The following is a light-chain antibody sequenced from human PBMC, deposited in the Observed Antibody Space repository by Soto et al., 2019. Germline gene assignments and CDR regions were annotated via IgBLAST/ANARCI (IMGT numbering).Light chain of an antibody. CDR1: SSDVGGYTY. V-gene: IGLV2-14*03. J-gene: IGLJ2*01. CDR3: SSYTSSSTVL. Sequence: QSVLTQFASVSGSPGQSITISCTGTSSDVGGYTYVSWYQQHPGKAPKLMIYDVTNRPSGVSNRFSGSESGNTASLTISGLQAEDEADYYCSSYTSSSTVLFGGGTKLTVL. CDR2: DVT.